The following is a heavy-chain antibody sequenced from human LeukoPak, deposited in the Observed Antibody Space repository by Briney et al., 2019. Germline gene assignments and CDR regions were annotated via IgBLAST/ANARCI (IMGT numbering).Heavy chain of an antibody. CDR3: ARAQPGYSYGYDY. Sequence: GGSLRLSCAASGFTFSSYWMSWVRQAPGKGLEWVANIKQDGSKKYYVDSVKGRFTISRDNAKNSLYLQMNSLRAEDTAVYYCARAQPGYSYGYDYWGQGTLVTVSS. CDR2: IKQDGSKK. J-gene: IGHJ4*02. D-gene: IGHD5-18*01. CDR1: GFTFSSYW. V-gene: IGHV3-7*01.